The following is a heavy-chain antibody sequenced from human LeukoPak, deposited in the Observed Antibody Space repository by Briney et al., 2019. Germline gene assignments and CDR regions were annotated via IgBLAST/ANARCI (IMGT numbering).Heavy chain of an antibody. CDR1: GYIFVDYF. CDR3: ARGRAVGEVPLPDY. CDR2: INANGGGT. Sequence: ASVKVSCKTSGYIFVDYFLHWVRQAPGQGLEWMGIINANGGGTRYAQMFQGRVTMTRDVSTRTVYMELRSLTSEDTALYYCARGRAVGEVPLPDYWGRGTLVTVSS. J-gene: IGHJ4*02. D-gene: IGHD1-26*01. V-gene: IGHV1-46*01.